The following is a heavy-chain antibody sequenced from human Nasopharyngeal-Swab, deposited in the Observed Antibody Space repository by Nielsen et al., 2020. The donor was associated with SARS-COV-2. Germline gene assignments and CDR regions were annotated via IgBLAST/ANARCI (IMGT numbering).Heavy chain of an antibody. CDR1: GFTFGSYA. Sequence: GGSLRLSCAASGFTFGSYAMSWVRQAPGKGLEWVSAISGSGGSTYYADSVKGRFTISRDNSKNTLYLQMNSLRAEDTAVYYRAKVRPDGSGSYTYYFDYWGQGTLVTVSS. D-gene: IGHD3-10*01. V-gene: IGHV3-23*01. CDR3: AKVRPDGSGSYTYYFDY. J-gene: IGHJ4*02. CDR2: ISGSGGST.